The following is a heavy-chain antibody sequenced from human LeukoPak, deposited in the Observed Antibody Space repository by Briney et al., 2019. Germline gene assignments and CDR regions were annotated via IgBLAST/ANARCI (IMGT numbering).Heavy chain of an antibody. CDR3: ARGGYNLAFAFDY. Sequence: GGSLRLSCAASGFTFSSYWMHWVRQAPGKGLVWVSRINSDGSSTSYADSVKGRFTISRDNAENTLYLQMNSLRAEDTAVYYCARGGYNLAFAFDYWGQGTLVTVSS. CDR1: GFTFSSYW. CDR2: INSDGSST. J-gene: IGHJ4*02. V-gene: IGHV3-74*01. D-gene: IGHD5-24*01.